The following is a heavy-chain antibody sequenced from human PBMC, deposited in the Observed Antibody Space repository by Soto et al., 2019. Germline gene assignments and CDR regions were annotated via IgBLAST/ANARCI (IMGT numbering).Heavy chain of an antibody. J-gene: IGHJ5*02. CDR3: ARDLGSIQFDP. CDR2: INPSGGST. CDR1: GYTFTSYY. Sequence: ASVKVSCKASGYTFTSYYMHWVRQAPGQGFEWMGIINPSGGSTSYAQKFQGRVTMTRDTSTSTVYMELSSLRSEDTAVYYCARDLGSIQFDPWGQGTLVTVSS. V-gene: IGHV1-46*01. D-gene: IGHD1-26*01.